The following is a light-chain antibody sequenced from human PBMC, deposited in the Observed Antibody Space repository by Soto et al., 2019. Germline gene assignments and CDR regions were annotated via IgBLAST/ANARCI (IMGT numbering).Light chain of an antibody. CDR2: GNS. V-gene: IGLV1-40*01. Sequence: QSLLTQPPSVSGAPGQRVTISCTGSSSNIGAGYDVHWYQQLPGTAPKLLIYGNSNRPSGVPDRFSGSKSGTSASLAITGLQAEDEADYYGQSYDSSLSGSWVFGGGTKLTVL. CDR1: SSNIGAGYD. J-gene: IGLJ2*01. CDR3: QSYDSSLSGSWV.